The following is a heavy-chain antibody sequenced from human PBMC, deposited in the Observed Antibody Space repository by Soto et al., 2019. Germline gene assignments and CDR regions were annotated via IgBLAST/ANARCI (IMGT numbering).Heavy chain of an antibody. V-gene: IGHV3-9*01. CDR3: ARGGKIAAAGIDY. D-gene: IGHD6-13*01. CDR1: GFTFGDYA. J-gene: IGHJ4*02. CDR2: ISWNIGSI. Sequence: SLRLSCAASGFTFGDYAMHWVRQAPGKGLEWVSGISWNIGSIGYADSVKGRFTISRDNAKNSLYLQLNSVTPEDTAVYFCARGGKIAAAGIDYWGLGILVTVSS.